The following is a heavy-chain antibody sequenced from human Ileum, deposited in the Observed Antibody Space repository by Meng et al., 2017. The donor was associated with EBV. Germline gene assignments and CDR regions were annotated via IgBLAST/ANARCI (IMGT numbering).Heavy chain of an antibody. Sequence: QVQLQESGPGLVKPSXXXXXTXXVXXGSISSSNWWSWVRQSPGKGLEWIGETYHSGSTNYNPSLKSRVTISVDKSKNEFSLKLNSVTAADTAVYYCARWARRTRALDRGFDYWGQGTLVTVSS. CDR1: XGSISSSNW. CDR3: ARWARRTRALDRGFDY. J-gene: IGHJ4*02. CDR2: TYHSGST. V-gene: IGHV4-4*02. D-gene: IGHD1/OR15-1a*01.